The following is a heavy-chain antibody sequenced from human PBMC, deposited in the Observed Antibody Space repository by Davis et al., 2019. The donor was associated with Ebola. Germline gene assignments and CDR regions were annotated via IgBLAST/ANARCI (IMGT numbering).Heavy chain of an antibody. J-gene: IGHJ5*02. CDR3: AKFISIAASRDWFDP. CDR2: ISSSGSTI. Sequence: GESLKISCAASGFTFSSYEMNWVRQAPGKGLEWVSYISSSGSTIYYADSVKGRFTISRDNAKNSLYLQMNSLRAEDTAVYYCAKFISIAASRDWFDPWGQGTLVTVSS. CDR1: GFTFSSYE. V-gene: IGHV3-48*03. D-gene: IGHD6-6*01.